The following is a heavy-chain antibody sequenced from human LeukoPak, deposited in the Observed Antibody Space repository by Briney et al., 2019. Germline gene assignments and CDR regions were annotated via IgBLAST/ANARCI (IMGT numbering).Heavy chain of an antibody. V-gene: IGHV3-48*03. CDR1: RFIFSNYA. CDR3: AELGITMIGGV. Sequence: GGSLRLSCGASRFIFSNYAMTWVRQAPGKGLEWVSYISSSGSTIYYADSVKGRFTISRDNAKNSLYLQMNSLRAEDTAVYYCAELGITMIGGVWGKGTTVTISS. J-gene: IGHJ6*03. CDR2: ISSSGSTI. D-gene: IGHD3-10*02.